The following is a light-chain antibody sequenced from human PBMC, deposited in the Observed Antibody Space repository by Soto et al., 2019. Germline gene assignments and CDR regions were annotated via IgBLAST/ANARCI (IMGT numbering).Light chain of an antibody. CDR3: SSFRSSSTSYV. V-gene: IGLV2-14*03. Sequence: QSLVAQPSSVSWSPGQSITISCTGTNSDLGDSNYVSWYQQHPGKAPKLVIYDVSNRPSGVSNRFSGSKSANTASLTISGLQAEDEADYYCSSFRSSSTSYVFGTGTKVTVL. CDR2: DVS. CDR1: NSDLGDSNY. J-gene: IGLJ1*01.